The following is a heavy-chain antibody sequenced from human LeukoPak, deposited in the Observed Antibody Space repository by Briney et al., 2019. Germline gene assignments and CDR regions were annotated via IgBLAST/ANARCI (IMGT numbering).Heavy chain of an antibody. Sequence: RASETLSLTCTVSDGSISSYYWSWIRQPPGKGLEWIGYIYYSGSTNYNPSLKGRVTISVDTSKNQFSLKLSSVTAADTAVYYCARGTPEYFQHWGQGTLVTVSS. CDR3: ARGTPEYFQH. CDR2: IYYSGST. CDR1: DGSISSYY. D-gene: IGHD3-10*01. J-gene: IGHJ1*01. V-gene: IGHV4-59*08.